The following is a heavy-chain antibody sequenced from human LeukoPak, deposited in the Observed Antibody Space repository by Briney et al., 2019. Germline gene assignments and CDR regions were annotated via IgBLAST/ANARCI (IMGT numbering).Heavy chain of an antibody. D-gene: IGHD2-15*01. J-gene: IGHJ4*02. CDR1: GFTFSSYS. CDR3: AKELLGYCSGGSCYSFDY. V-gene: IGHV3-48*01. Sequence: GGSLRLSCAASGFTFSSYSMNWVRQAPGKGLEWVSHISSSSSSIYYADSVKGRFTISRDNSKNTLYLQMNSLRAEDTAVYYCAKELLGYCSGGSCYSFDYWGQGTLVTVSS. CDR2: ISSSSSSI.